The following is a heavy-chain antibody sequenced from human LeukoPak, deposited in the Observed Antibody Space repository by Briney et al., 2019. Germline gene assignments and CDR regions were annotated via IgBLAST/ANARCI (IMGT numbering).Heavy chain of an antibody. D-gene: IGHD6-13*01. J-gene: IGHJ4*02. V-gene: IGHV4-59*01. CDR1: GGSISYY. CDR3: ASTSLYSSSWFFDY. Sequence: SETLSLTCTVSGGSISYYWSWIRQPPGKGLEWIGYIHYSGSTNYNPSLKSRVTISLDTSKNQFSLKLSSVTAADTAVYYCASTSLYSSSWFFDYWGQGTLVTVSS. CDR2: IHYSGST.